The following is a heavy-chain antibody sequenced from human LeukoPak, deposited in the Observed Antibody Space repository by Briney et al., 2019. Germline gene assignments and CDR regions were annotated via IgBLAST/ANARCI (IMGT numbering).Heavy chain of an antibody. CDR1: GGSIISTSYY. J-gene: IGHJ2*01. D-gene: IGHD6-6*01. CDR2: IYYTGNT. Sequence: EPSKTLSLTCTVSGGSIISTSYYWGWIRQPPEKGLEGIGRIYYTGNTYYNLSLKSRVTISVDTSKNQFSLKLSSVTAADTAVYYCAREGSIAARIWYFDLWGRGTLVTVSS. CDR3: AREGSIAARIWYFDL. V-gene: IGHV4-39*07.